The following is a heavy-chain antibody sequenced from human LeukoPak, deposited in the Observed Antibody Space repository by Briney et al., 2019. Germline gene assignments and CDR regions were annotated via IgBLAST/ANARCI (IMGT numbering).Heavy chain of an antibody. CDR2: TYYRSKWYN. J-gene: IGHJ4*02. D-gene: IGHD6-13*01. Sequence: SQTLSLTCAISGDSFSSNSAAWNWIRQSPSGGLEWLGRTYYRSKWYNDYSVSVKSRITINPDTSKNQFSLQLNSVTPEDTAVYYCTRGEAAGVYDYWGQGTLVTVSS. CDR3: TRGEAAGVYDY. CDR1: GDSFSSNSAA. V-gene: IGHV6-1*01.